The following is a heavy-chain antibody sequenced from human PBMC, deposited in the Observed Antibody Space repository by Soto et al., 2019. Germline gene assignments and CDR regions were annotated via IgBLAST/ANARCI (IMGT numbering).Heavy chain of an antibody. J-gene: IGHJ4*02. V-gene: IGHV4-39*01. Sequence: QLQLQESGPGLVKPSETLSLTCTVSGDSISVSPYFWGWIRQPPGKGLEWIASIFYDGYTYYTPSLKSRAIISVNTSKNQFSLKLTSVAAADTAIYFCARLQASVPHYWGQGTLVIVSS. CDR2: IFYDGYT. CDR3: ARLQASVPHY. CDR1: GDSISVSPYF.